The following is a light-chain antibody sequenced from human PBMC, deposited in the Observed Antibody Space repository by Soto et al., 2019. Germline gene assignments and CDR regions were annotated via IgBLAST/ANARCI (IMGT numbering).Light chain of an antibody. CDR1: SGHSSYI. CDR2: LEHSGSY. Sequence: QLVLTQSSSASASLGSSVKLTCTLSSGHSSYIIAWHQQQPGKAPRYLMKLEHSGSYNKGSGVPDRFSGSSSGADRYLTISNLQFEDEADYYCETWDSTGVFGGGTKLTVL. V-gene: IGLV4-60*02. J-gene: IGLJ2*01. CDR3: ETWDSTGV.